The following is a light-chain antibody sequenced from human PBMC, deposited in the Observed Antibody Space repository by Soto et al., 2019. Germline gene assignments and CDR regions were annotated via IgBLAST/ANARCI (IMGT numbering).Light chain of an antibody. Sequence: ESVLTQSPGTLSLSPGESATLSCRASQSVSSSYLAWYQQKPGQAPRLLICGASSRATGIPDRFSGSGSGTDFTLTISRLEPEDFAVYYCQQYGSSPRTFGQGTKVDI. CDR3: QQYGSSPRT. CDR2: GAS. CDR1: QSVSSSY. V-gene: IGKV3-20*01. J-gene: IGKJ1*01.